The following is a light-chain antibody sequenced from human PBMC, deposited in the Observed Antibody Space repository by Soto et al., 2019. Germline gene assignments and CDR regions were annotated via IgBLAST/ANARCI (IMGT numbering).Light chain of an antibody. CDR1: SSDVGGYNY. CDR3: SSYTSSIRI. CDR2: EVS. Sequence: QSVLTQPASVSGSPGQSITISCTGTSSDVGGYNYVSWYQQHPGKAPKLMIYEVSNRPSGVSNRFSGSKSGNTASLTISGLQAEDEGDYYCSSYTSSIRIFGGGTKLTVL. J-gene: IGLJ2*01. V-gene: IGLV2-14*01.